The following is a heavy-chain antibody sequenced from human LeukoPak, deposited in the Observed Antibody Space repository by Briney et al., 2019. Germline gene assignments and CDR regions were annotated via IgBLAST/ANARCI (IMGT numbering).Heavy chain of an antibody. CDR3: AKGLTGTTGEDY. D-gene: IGHD1-20*01. CDR2: IREDGSQK. Sequence: GGSLRLSCVASGFTFSSSWMTWVRQAPGKGLEWVASIREDGSQKTAVDSVRGRFTISRDNSKNTVYLQMNRLRAEDTAVYYCAKGLTGTTGEDYWGQGTLVTVSS. J-gene: IGHJ4*02. CDR1: GFTFSSSW. V-gene: IGHV3-7*01.